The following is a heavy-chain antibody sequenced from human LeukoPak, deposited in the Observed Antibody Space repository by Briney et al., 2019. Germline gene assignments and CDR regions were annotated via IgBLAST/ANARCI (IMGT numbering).Heavy chain of an antibody. CDR3: ARLAGDILT. V-gene: IGHV4-59*01. J-gene: IGHJ4*02. Sequence: SETLSLTCTVSGGSISSYYWSRIRQPPGKGLEWIGYIYYSGSTNYNPSLKSRVTISVDTSKNQFSLKLSSVTAADTAVYYCARLAGDILTWGQGTLVTVSS. D-gene: IGHD3-9*01. CDR2: IYYSGST. CDR1: GGSISSYY.